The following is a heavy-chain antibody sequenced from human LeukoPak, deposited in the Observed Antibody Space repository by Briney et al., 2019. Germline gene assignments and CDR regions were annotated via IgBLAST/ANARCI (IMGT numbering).Heavy chain of an antibody. CDR2: IWYGGSNK. D-gene: IGHD5-18*01. V-gene: IGHV3-33*01. CDR1: GFTFSSYG. CDR3: ARDRMVTYFDY. J-gene: IGHJ4*02. Sequence: PGGSLRLSCAASGFTFSSYGMHWVRQAPGKGLEWVAVIWYGGSNKYYADSVKGRFTISRDNSKNTLYLQMNSLRAEDTAMYYCARDRMVTYFDYWGQGTLVTVSS.